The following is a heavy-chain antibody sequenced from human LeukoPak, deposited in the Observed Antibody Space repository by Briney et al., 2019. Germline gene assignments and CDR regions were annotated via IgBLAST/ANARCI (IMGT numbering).Heavy chain of an antibody. CDR1: GGSISSDY. J-gene: IGHJ4*02. CDR2: IYYRGST. Sequence: SETLSLTCTVSGGSISSDYWSWVRRPPGKGLEWIGYIYYRGSTNYNPSLKSRVTISVDTSKNQFSLKLSSVTAADTAVYYCARLSGYSSGHYYSDYWGQGTLVTVSS. D-gene: IGHD3-22*01. V-gene: IGHV4-59*01. CDR3: ARLSGYSSGHYYSDY.